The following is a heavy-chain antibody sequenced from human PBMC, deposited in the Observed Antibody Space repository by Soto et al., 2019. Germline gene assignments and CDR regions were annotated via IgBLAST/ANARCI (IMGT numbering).Heavy chain of an antibody. V-gene: IGHV1-18*04. CDR3: ARVGDMVVVGPWFDP. D-gene: IGHD2-15*01. Sequence: QVQLVQSGAEVKKPGASVKVSGKASGYIFTHYGISWLRQAPGQGLEWMGWISVNNGNTNFAQKVQGRVTMTTDTSTSTAYMELRSLRSDDTAVYYCARVGDMVVVGPWFDPWGQGTLVTVSS. CDR1: GYIFTHYG. CDR2: ISVNNGNT. J-gene: IGHJ5*02.